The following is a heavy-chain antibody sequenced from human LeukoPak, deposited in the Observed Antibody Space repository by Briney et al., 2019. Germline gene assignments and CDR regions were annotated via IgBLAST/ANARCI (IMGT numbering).Heavy chain of an antibody. Sequence: GGSLRLSCAASGITFSSYGMSWVRQAPGKGLEWVANIKQDGSEKYYVDSVKGRFTISRDNAKNSLYLQMNSLRAEDTAVYYCARGGYMDVWGKGTTVTISS. CDR3: ARGGYMDV. CDR1: GITFSSYG. V-gene: IGHV3-7*01. J-gene: IGHJ6*03. CDR2: IKQDGSEK.